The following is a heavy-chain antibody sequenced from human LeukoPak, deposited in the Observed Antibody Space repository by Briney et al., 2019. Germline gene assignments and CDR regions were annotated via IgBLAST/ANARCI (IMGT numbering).Heavy chain of an antibody. CDR2: ISGSGGST. CDR1: GFTFSSYA. J-gene: IGHJ4*02. D-gene: IGHD4-11*01. V-gene: IGHV3-23*01. CDR3: AKDRDFRDYTVNPFDY. Sequence: PGGSLRLSCAASGFTFSSYAMSWVRQAPGKGLEWVSAISGSGGSTYYADSVKGRFTISRDNSKNTLYLQMNSLRAEDTAVYYCAKDRDFRDYTVNPFDYWGQGTLVTVSS.